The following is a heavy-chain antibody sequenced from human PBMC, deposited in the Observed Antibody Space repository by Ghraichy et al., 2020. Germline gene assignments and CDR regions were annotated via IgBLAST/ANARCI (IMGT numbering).Heavy chain of an antibody. CDR1: GDSVSSNSAA. CDR3: ARRIAIIRGATATHGMDV. D-gene: IGHD3-10*01. CDR2: TYYRSKWYN. J-gene: IGHJ6*02. V-gene: IGHV6-1*01. Sequence: SETLSLTCAISGDSVSSNSAAWNWIRQSPSRGLEWLGRTYYRSKWYNDYAVSVKSRITINPDTSKNQFSLLLNSVTPEDTAVYYCARRIAIIRGATATHGMDVWGQGTTVIVSS.